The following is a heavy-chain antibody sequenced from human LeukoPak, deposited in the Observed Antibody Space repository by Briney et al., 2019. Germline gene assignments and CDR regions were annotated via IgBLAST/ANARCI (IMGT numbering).Heavy chain of an antibody. CDR2: IKQDGSEK. CDR3: ARERSGWYGSAYFDY. CDR1: GFTFSSYW. Sequence: GGSLRLSCAASGFTFSSYWMSWVRQAPGKGPEWVANIKQDGSEKYYVDSVKGRFTISRDNAKNSLYLQMNSLRAEDTAVYYCARERSGWYGSAYFDYWGQGTLVTVSS. D-gene: IGHD6-19*01. J-gene: IGHJ4*02. V-gene: IGHV3-7*01.